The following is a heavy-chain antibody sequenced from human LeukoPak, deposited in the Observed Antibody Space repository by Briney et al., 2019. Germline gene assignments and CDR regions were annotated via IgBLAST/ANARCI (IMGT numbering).Heavy chain of an antibody. Sequence: GGSLRLSCAASGFTLSSYSMNWVRQAPGKGLEWVSSISSSSSYIYYADSVKGRFTISRDNAKNSLYLQMNSLRAEDTAVYYCARDRGAEWPGSWDYYYYYMDVWGKGTTVTVSS. V-gene: IGHV3-21*01. D-gene: IGHD3-10*01. CDR1: GFTLSSYS. CDR3: ARDRGAEWPGSWDYYYYYMDV. CDR2: ISSSSSYI. J-gene: IGHJ6*03.